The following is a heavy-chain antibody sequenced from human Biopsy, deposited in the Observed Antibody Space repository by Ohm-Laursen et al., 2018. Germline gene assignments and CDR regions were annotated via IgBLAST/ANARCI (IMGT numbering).Heavy chain of an antibody. CDR1: GESFNGYY. D-gene: IGHD3-22*01. V-gene: IGHV4-34*01. Sequence: SETLSLTCAVYGESFNGYYWSWIRQTPGKGLEWIGEINHSGRTNYNPSLKSRVTISVDTSKSQFSLKVRSETAADTAVYYCVRGVDYYDPYHYYALDVWGQGTTVTVSS. CDR3: VRGVDYYDPYHYYALDV. J-gene: IGHJ6*02. CDR2: INHSGRT.